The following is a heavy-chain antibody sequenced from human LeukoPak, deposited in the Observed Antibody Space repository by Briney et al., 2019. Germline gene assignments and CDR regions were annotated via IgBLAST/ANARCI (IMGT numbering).Heavy chain of an antibody. J-gene: IGHJ3*02. D-gene: IGHD1-26*01. CDR3: AREYSGSYGDAFDI. CDR2: ICHSGST. V-gene: IGHV4-38-2*02. CDR1: GYSISSGYY. Sequence: SETLSLTCTVSGYSISSGYYWGWIRQPPGKGLEWIGSICHSGSTYYNPSLKSRVTISVDTSKNQFSLKLSSVTAADTAVYYCAREYSGSYGDAFDIWGQGTMVTVSS.